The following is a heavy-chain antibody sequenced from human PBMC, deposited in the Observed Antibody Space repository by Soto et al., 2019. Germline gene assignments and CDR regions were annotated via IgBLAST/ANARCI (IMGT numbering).Heavy chain of an antibody. D-gene: IGHD2-15*01. V-gene: IGHV3-48*02. CDR1: GFTFSAYA. J-gene: IGHJ6*02. CDR3: ARDWDIVILSVPIPNYNYGMDV. Sequence: GSLRLSCEGSGFTFSAYAMNWVRQAPGKGLEWVSYISSRSDTLYYADSVKGRFTISRDNAKNSVYLQVNNLRDEDTAVYYCARDWDIVILSVPIPNYNYGMDVWGQGTTVTVSS. CDR2: ISSRSDTL.